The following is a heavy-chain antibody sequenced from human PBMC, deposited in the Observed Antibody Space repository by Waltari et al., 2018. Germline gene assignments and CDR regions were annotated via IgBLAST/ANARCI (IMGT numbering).Heavy chain of an antibody. CDR3: AKDGNDFWSGYPIDAFDI. J-gene: IGHJ3*02. D-gene: IGHD3-3*01. V-gene: IGHV3-30*02. Sequence: VQLVESGGGVVQPGGSLRVSCAASGFTFSSYGLHWVGPAPGRGLEWVAFIRYDGSNKYYADSVKGRFTISRDNSKNTLYLQMNSLRAEDTAVYYCAKDGNDFWSGYPIDAFDIWGQGTMVTVSS. CDR1: GFTFSSYG. CDR2: IRYDGSNK.